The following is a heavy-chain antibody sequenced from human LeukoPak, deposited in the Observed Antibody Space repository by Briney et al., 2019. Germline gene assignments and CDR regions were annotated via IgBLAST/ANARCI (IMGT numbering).Heavy chain of an antibody. CDR3: ARGSQVNWFDP. Sequence: GGSLRLSCAASGFTLDDYGMSCVRHAPGKGLEWVSGINWNGGSTGYADSVKGRFTISRDNAKNSPYLQMNSLRAEDTALYYCARGSQVNWFDPWGQGTLVTVSS. V-gene: IGHV3-20*04. CDR1: GFTLDDYG. CDR2: INWNGGST. J-gene: IGHJ5*02.